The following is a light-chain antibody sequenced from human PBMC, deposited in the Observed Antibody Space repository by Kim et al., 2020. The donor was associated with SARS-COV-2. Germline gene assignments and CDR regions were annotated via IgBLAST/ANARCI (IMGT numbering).Light chain of an antibody. Sequence: SPGERATPSCRASQSVSDNYLAWYQHKPGQAPRLLIYGASSRATCIPDRFSGSGSGTDFTLTISRLEPEDFAVYFCQQYVDSPRTFGQGTKVDIK. V-gene: IGKV3-20*01. CDR2: GAS. CDR3: QQYVDSPRT. J-gene: IGKJ1*01. CDR1: QSVSDNY.